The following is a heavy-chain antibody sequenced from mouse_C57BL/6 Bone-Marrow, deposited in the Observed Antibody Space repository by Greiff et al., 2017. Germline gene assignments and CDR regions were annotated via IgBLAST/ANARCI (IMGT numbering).Heavy chain of an antibody. J-gene: IGHJ2*01. V-gene: IGHV1-74*01. CDR1: GYTFTSYW. D-gene: IGHD1-1*01. CDR2: IHPSDSDT. CDR3: AILGVVQYFDY. Sequence: QVQLQQPGAELVKPGASVKVSCKASGYTFTSYWMHWVKQRPGQGLEWIGRIHPSDSDTNYNQKFKGKATLTVDKSSSTAYMQRSSLTSDNSAVYYSAILGVVQYFDYWGQGTTLTVSS.